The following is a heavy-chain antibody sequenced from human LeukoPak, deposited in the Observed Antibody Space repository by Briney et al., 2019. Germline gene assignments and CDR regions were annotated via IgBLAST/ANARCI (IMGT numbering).Heavy chain of an antibody. Sequence: GGSLRLSCAASGFTFSSYGMHWVRQAPGKGLEWVAFIRYDGSNKDYADSVKGRFTISRDNSKNTLYLQINSLRAEDTAVYYCAKDTDKGNYYFDYWGQGTLVTVSS. J-gene: IGHJ4*02. D-gene: IGHD3-10*01. V-gene: IGHV3-30*02. CDR2: IRYDGSNK. CDR1: GFTFSSYG. CDR3: AKDTDKGNYYFDY.